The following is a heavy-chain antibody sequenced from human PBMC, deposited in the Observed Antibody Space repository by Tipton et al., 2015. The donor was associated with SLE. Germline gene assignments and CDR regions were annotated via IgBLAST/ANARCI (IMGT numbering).Heavy chain of an antibody. D-gene: IGHD6-13*01. CDR2: IYTSGST. CDR1: GGSISSGSYY. CDR3: ARHPKYSSSGGWFDP. J-gene: IGHJ5*02. Sequence: TLSLTCTVSGGSISSGSYYWSWIRQPAGKGLEWIGHIYTSGSTNYNPSLKSRVTISVDTSKNQFSLKLSSVTAADTAVYYCARHPKYSSSGGWFDPWGQGTLVTVSS. V-gene: IGHV4-61*09.